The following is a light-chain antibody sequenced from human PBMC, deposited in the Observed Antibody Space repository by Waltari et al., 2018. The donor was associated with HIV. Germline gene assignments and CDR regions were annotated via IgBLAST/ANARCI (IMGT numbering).Light chain of an antibody. V-gene: IGLV4-69*01. CDR3: QTWGTGIVV. CDR2: LNSDGTH. Sequence: QLVLTQSPSASASLGASVKLTCTLSSGHSSSAIPWHQQQPEKGPRFLMRLNSDGTHRKGDGIPDRFSGSSSGAERYLTISSLQSEDEADYYCQTWGTGIVVFGGGTKLNVL. CDR1: SGHSSSA. J-gene: IGLJ2*01.